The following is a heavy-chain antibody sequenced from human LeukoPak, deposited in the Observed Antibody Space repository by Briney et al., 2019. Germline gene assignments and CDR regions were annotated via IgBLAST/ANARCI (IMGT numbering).Heavy chain of an antibody. CDR3: ARHAAFCGGDCYPEYFQH. CDR2: INHSGST. Sequence: SETLSLTCAVYGGSFSGYYWSWIRQPPGKGLEWIGEINHSGSTNYNPSLKSRVTISVDTSKNQFSLKLSSVTAADTAVYYCARHAAFCGGDCYPEYFQHWGQGTLVTVSS. CDR1: GGSFSGYY. J-gene: IGHJ1*01. D-gene: IGHD2-21*02. V-gene: IGHV4-34*01.